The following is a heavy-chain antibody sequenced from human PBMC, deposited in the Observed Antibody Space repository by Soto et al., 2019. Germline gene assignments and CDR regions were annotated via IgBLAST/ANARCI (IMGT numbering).Heavy chain of an antibody. CDR1: GGSISSGGYY. CDR2: IFDSGST. CDR3: ARVPGFYTYCGMDV. J-gene: IGHJ6*02. D-gene: IGHD3-10*01. Sequence: QVQLQESGPGLAKPSQTLSLTCTVSGGSISSGGYYWSWIRQHPGKGLEWIGYIFDSGSTYYNPSLKSRVTISVDTYKNQFSLKLSAMTAGDTAVYYCARVPGFYTYCGMDVWGQGTTVTVSS. V-gene: IGHV4-31*03.